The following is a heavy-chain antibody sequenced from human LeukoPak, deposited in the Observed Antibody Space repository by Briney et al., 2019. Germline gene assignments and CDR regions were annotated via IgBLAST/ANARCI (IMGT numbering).Heavy chain of an antibody. CDR2: IYPGDSDT. V-gene: IGHV5-51*01. CDR1: GYSFTSYW. J-gene: IGHJ4*02. D-gene: IGHD2-2*01. Sequence: GESLKISCKGSGYSFTSYWIGWVRQMPGKGLEWMGIIYPGDSDTRYSPSFQGQVTISADKSISTAYLQWSSLKASDTAMYYCARTRYPYCSSTSCYGYGSDYWGQGTLVTVSS. CDR3: ARTRYPYCSSTSCYGYGSDY.